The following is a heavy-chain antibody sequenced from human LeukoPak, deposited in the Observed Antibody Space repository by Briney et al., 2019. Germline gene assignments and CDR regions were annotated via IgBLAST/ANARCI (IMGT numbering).Heavy chain of an antibody. CDR2: MNPNSGNT. D-gene: IGHD3-3*01. CDR3: ARGGGGFWSGHYYMDV. CDR1: GGTFSSYA. V-gene: IGHV1-8*03. Sequence: GASVKVSCKASGGTFSSYAINWVRQATGQGLEWTGWMNPNSGNTGSAQKFQGRVTITRNTAISTASMELSSLRSEDTAVYYCARGGGGFWSGHYYMDVWGKGTTVTVSS. J-gene: IGHJ6*03.